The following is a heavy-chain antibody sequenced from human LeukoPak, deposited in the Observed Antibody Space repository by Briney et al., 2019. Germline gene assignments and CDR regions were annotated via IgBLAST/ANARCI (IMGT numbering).Heavy chain of an antibody. J-gene: IGHJ4*02. D-gene: IGHD6-13*01. CDR3: ARGGMYSSSCPDDY. CDR1: GYTFTSYG. Sequence: ASVKVSCKASGYTFTSYGISWVRQAPGQGLEWMGWINPNSGGTNYAQKFQGRVTMTRDTSISTAYMELSRLRSDDTAVYYCARGGMYSSSCPDDYWGQGTLVTVSS. CDR2: INPNSGGT. V-gene: IGHV1-2*02.